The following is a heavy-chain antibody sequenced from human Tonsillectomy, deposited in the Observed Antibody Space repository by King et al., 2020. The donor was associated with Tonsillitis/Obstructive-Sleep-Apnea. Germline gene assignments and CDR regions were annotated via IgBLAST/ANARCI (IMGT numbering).Heavy chain of an antibody. CDR2: IYSGGST. CDR3: ARWGIYCSGGSCYPFYMDV. V-gene: IGHV3-66*01. Sequence: VQLVESGGGLVQPGGSLRLSCAASGFTVSSNYMSWVRQAPGKGLEWVSVIYSGGSTYYADSVKGRFTISRDNSKNTLYLQMNSLRAEDTAVYHCARWGIYCSGGSCYPFYMDVWGKGTMVTVSS. CDR1: GFTVSSNY. D-gene: IGHD2-15*01. J-gene: IGHJ6*03.